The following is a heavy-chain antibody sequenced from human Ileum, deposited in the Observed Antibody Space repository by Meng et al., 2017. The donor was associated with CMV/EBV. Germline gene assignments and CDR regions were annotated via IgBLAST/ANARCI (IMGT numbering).Heavy chain of an antibody. CDR1: GFTITDHY. D-gene: IGHD2-2*02. Sequence: GESLKISCAASGFTITDHYMSWVRQAPGKGLEWVSVIYSGGSTYYADSVKGRFTISRDNSKNTLYLQMNSLRAEDTAVYYCAREIYFSSRSCYTHYGMDVWGQGTTVTVSS. CDR2: IYSGGST. V-gene: IGHV3-53*01. J-gene: IGHJ6*02. CDR3: AREIYFSSRSCYTHYGMDV.